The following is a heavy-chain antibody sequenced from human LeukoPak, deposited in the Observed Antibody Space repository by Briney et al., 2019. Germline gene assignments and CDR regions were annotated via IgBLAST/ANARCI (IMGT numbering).Heavy chain of an antibody. Sequence: GESLKISCKGSGYSFTSYWIGWVRQMLGKGLEWMGIIYPGDSDTRYSPSFQGQVTISADKSISTAYLQWSSLKASDTAMYYCARPMVRGVIQSWFDPWGQGTLVTVSS. V-gene: IGHV5-51*01. CDR3: ARPMVRGVIQSWFDP. CDR2: IYPGDSDT. CDR1: GYSFTSYW. J-gene: IGHJ5*02. D-gene: IGHD3-10*01.